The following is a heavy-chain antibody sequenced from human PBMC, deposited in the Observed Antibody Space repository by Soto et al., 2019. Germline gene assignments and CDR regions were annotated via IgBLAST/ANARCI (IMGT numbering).Heavy chain of an antibody. V-gene: IGHV1-69*13. CDR3: AAGEASSRNLAPYYLDF. CDR1: GGTFSSYA. CDR2: IIPIFGTA. D-gene: IGHD6-13*01. Sequence: SVKVSCKASGGTFSSYAISWVRQAPGQGLEWMGGIIPIFGTANYAQKFQGRVTITADESTSTAYMELSSLRSADTAVYFCAAGEASSRNLAPYYLDFWGQGTLVTVSS. J-gene: IGHJ4*02.